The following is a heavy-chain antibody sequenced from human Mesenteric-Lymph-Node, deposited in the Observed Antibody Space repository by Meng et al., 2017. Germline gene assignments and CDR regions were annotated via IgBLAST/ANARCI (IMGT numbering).Heavy chain of an antibody. CDR3: ARLWFGERPPDY. V-gene: IGHV4-39*01. D-gene: IGHD3-10*01. Sequence: QLQLQESGPGLVKPSGTLSLTCTASGGSISSSTYYWGWIRQPPGKGLERIGSIYYSGRTYYNPSLKSRVTMSVDTSKNQFPLKLSSVTAADTAVYYCARLWFGERPPDYWGQGTLVTVSS. CDR1: GGSISSSTYY. J-gene: IGHJ4*02. CDR2: IYYSGRT.